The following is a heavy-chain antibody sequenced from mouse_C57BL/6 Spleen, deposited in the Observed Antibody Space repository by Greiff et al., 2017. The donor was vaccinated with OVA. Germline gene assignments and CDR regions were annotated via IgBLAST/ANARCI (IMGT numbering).Heavy chain of an antibody. V-gene: IGHV1-50*01. CDR3: ARSRDGNPFDY. CDR1: GYTFTSYW. Sequence: QVQLQQPGAELVKPGASVKLSCKASGYTFTSYWMQWVKQRPGQGLEWIGEIDPSDSYTNYNQKFKGKATLTVDTSSSTAYMQLSSLTSEDSAVDYCARSRDGNPFDYWGQGTTLTVSS. CDR2: IDPSDSYT. J-gene: IGHJ2*01. D-gene: IGHD2-1*01.